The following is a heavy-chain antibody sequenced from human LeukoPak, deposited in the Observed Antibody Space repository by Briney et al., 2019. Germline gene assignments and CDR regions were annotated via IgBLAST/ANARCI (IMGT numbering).Heavy chain of an antibody. CDR2: IVVGSGNT. CDR1: GFTFTSSA. Sequence: SVKVSCKASGFTFTSSAVQWVRQARGQRLEWIGWIVVGSGNTNYAQKFQERVTITRDMSTSTAYMELSSLRSEDTAVYYYAAAVAGRYFDLWGRGTLVTVSS. D-gene: IGHD6-19*01. V-gene: IGHV1-58*01. CDR3: AAAVAGRYFDL. J-gene: IGHJ2*01.